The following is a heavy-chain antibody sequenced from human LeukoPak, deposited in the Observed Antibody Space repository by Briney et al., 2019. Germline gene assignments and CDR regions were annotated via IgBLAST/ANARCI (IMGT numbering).Heavy chain of an antibody. V-gene: IGHV1-18*01. D-gene: IGHD4-17*01. Sequence: GASVKVYCKASGYTFTSYGISWVRQAPGQGLEWMGWISAYNGNTNYAQKLQGRVTMTTDTSTSTAYMELRSLRSDDTAVYYCASCLAGVYGDYVFELDYWGQGTLVTVSS. CDR1: GYTFTSYG. J-gene: IGHJ4*02. CDR2: ISAYNGNT. CDR3: ASCLAGVYGDYVFELDY.